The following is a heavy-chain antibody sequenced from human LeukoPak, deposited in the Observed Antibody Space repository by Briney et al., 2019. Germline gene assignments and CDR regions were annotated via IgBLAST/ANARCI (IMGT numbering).Heavy chain of an antibody. D-gene: IGHD3-22*01. V-gene: IGHV3-23*01. CDR2: ITGSDDST. CDR1: GFTFSSCA. J-gene: IGHJ4*02. Sequence: PGGSLTLSCAASGFTFSSCAMSWVRQAPRKGLEWVSAITGSDDSTYYSDSAKGRFTISRENSKNTLFLQMNSRRAEDTAVYYCAKVPSAYYYDRSDDYWGQGTLVTVSS. CDR3: AKVPSAYYYDRSDDY.